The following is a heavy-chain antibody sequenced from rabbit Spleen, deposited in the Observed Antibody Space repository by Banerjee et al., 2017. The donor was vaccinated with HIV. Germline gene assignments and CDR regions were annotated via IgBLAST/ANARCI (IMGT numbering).Heavy chain of an antibody. CDR2: INGITGKA. CDR1: GFDFSSYG. Sequence: QEQLVESGGGLVQPGGSLKLSCKASGFDFSSYGVSWVRQAPGKGLEWIACINGITGKAVYASWAKGRFTFSKTSSTTVTLQMTSLTAADTATYFCARDLASVVGWNFGLWGQGTLVTVS. CDR3: ARDLASVVGWNFGL. J-gene: IGHJ6*01. D-gene: IGHD3-1*01. V-gene: IGHV1S45*01.